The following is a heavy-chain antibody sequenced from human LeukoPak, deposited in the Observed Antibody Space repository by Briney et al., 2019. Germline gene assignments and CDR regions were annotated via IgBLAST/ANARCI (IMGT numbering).Heavy chain of an antibody. Sequence: PSETLSLTCAVYGGSFSGYYWSWIRQPPGQGLEWIGEINHSGSTNYNPSLKSRVTISVDTSKNQFSLKLSSVTAADTAVYYCAGRGYCSSTSCSPTDYWGQGTLVTVSS. D-gene: IGHD2-2*01. CDR1: GGSFSGYY. CDR2: INHSGST. V-gene: IGHV4-34*01. CDR3: AGRGYCSSTSCSPTDY. J-gene: IGHJ4*02.